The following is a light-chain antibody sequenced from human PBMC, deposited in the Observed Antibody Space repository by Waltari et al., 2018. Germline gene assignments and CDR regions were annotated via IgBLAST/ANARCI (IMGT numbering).Light chain of an antibody. CDR2: DTS. J-gene: IGKJ1*01. CDR3: QQYNQWPRT. V-gene: IGKV3D-15*01. CDR1: QTVRATY. Sequence: TLSLSPGERATLSCRASQTVRATYLAWYQQKPGQAPTLVIHDTSSRATGIPARFTAGGSGTEFTLSISSLQSEDFAVYYCQQYNQWPRTFGQGTKVEIK.